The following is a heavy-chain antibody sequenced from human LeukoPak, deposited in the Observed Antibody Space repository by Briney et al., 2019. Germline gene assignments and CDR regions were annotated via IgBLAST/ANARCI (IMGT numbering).Heavy chain of an antibody. CDR2: ISSDGSST. Sequence: GGSLRLSCAASEFTFSSYWMHWVRQAPGKGLVWVSRISSDGSSTSYADSVKGRFTISRDNAKNTLYLQMNSLRAEDTAVYYCAREDHYYDYWSGYFPVFAYWGQGTLVTVSS. CDR3: AREDHYYDYWSGYFPVFAY. D-gene: IGHD3-3*01. CDR1: EFTFSSYW. J-gene: IGHJ4*02. V-gene: IGHV3-74*01.